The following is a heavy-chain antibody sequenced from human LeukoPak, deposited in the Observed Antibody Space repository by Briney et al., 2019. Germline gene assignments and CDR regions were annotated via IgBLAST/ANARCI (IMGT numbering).Heavy chain of an antibody. V-gene: IGHV4-4*09. CDR3: AGATDIYYYYMDV. CDR1: GGSISSYY. Sequence: ASETLSLTCTVSGGSISSYYWSWTRQPPGKGLEWIGYIYTSGSTNYNPSLKSRVTISVDTSKNQFSLKLSSVTAADTAVYYCAGATDIYYYYMDVWGKGTTVTVSS. D-gene: IGHD3-9*01. J-gene: IGHJ6*03. CDR2: IYTSGST.